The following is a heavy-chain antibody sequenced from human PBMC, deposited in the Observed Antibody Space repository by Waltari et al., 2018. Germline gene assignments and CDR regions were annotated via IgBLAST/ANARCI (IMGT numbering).Heavy chain of an antibody. D-gene: IGHD6-19*01. J-gene: IGHJ1*01. Sequence: QVHVMQSGGGGVQSGGSHRPSCDAPALVFSGYAIHWIRQAPGKGLEWVAVISYEGSNSYYPDSVTRRFTISRDNFKISVSLQLTGPRPEDTAVYYCGKVAVSGWLNDYDLWGQGILVTVSP. CDR3: GKVAVSGWLNDYDL. CDR1: ALVFSGYA. CDR2: ISYEGSNS. V-gene: IGHV3-30*18.